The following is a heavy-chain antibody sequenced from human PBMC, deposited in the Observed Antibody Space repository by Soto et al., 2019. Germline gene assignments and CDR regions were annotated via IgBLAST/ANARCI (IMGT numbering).Heavy chain of an antibody. CDR3: ARGYCSGGSCELGPGFDY. Sequence: SQTLSLTCAISGDSVSSNSAVWNWIRQSPSRGLEWLGRTYYRSKWYSEHAVSVESRITINPDTAKNQFSLQLKSVTPEDTAVYYCARGYCSGGSCELGPGFDYWGQGTLVTGSS. D-gene: IGHD2-15*01. CDR2: TYYRSKWYS. CDR1: GDSVSSNSAV. V-gene: IGHV6-1*01. J-gene: IGHJ4*02.